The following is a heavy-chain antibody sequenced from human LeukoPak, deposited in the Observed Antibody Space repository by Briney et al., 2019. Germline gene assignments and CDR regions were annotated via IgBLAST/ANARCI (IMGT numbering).Heavy chain of an antibody. CDR1: GYTFTSYY. V-gene: IGHV1-2*02. CDR2: INPNSGGT. J-gene: IGHJ4*02. Sequence: ASVKVSCKASGYTFTSYYMHWVRQAPGQGLEWMGWINPNSGGTNYAQKFQGRVTMTRDTSISTAYMELSRLRSDDTAVYYCASGMYSSGWYFGYWGQGTLVTVSS. D-gene: IGHD6-19*01. CDR3: ASGMYSSGWYFGY.